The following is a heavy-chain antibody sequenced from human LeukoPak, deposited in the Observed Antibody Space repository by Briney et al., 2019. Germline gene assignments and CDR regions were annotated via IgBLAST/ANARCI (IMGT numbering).Heavy chain of an antibody. Sequence: GGSLRLSCAVSGFTFSSYDMNWVRQAPGKGLEWVSYISTRGSSRSYADSVKGRFTISRDNAKNSLYLQMHSLRADDTAVYYCARDSTGRYFRLGYWGQGTLVTVSS. J-gene: IGHJ4*02. CDR1: GFTFSSYD. CDR2: ISTRGSSR. V-gene: IGHV3-48*03. D-gene: IGHD1-26*01. CDR3: ARDSTGRYFRLGY.